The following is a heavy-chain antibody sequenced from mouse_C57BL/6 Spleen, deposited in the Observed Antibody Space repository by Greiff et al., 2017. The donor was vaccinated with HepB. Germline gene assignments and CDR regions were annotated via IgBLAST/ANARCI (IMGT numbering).Heavy chain of an antibody. Sequence: VQLQQSGPELVKPGASVKISCKASGYSFTGYYMNWVKQSPEKSLEWIGEINPSTGDTTYNQKFKAKATLTVDKSSSTAYMQLKSLTSDDSAVYYCARGEDSNYEGYYYAMDYWGQGTSVTVAS. CDR3: ARGEDSNYEGYYYAMDY. D-gene: IGHD2-5*01. CDR2: INPSTGDT. CDR1: GYSFTGYY. J-gene: IGHJ4*01. V-gene: IGHV1-42*01.